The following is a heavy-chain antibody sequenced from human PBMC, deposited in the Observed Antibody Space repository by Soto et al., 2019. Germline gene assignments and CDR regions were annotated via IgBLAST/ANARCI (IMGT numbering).Heavy chain of an antibody. CDR2: IKSKTDGGTT. D-gene: IGHD2-8*01. CDR3: TTDLYCTNGVCYYLGYYYYGMDV. CDR1: GFTFSNAW. Sequence: PGGSLRLSCAASGFTFSNAWMSWVRQAPGKGLEWVGRIKSKTDGGTTDYAAPVKGRFTISRDDSKNTLYLQMNSLKTEDTAVYYCTTDLYCTNGVCYYLGYYYYGMDVWGQGTTVTVSS. V-gene: IGHV3-15*01. J-gene: IGHJ6*02.